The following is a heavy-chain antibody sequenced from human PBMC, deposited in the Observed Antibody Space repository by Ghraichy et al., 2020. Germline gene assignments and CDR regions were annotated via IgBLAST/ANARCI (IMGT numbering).Heavy chain of an antibody. Sequence: GGSLRLSCAASGFSFSGYWMSWVRQAPGKGLEWVASIKQDGSEKRYVDSVKGRFTISRDNARNSLYLQMNSLRAEDTAMYYCAKNIVATEKNLYYYYGMDVWGQGTTVTVSS. J-gene: IGHJ6*02. CDR2: IKQDGSEK. CDR3: AKNIVATEKNLYYYYGMDV. CDR1: GFSFSGYW. V-gene: IGHV3-7*01. D-gene: IGHD5-12*01.